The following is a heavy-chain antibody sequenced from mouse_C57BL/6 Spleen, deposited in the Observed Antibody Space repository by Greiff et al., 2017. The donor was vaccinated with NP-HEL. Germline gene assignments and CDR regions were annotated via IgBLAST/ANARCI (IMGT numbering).Heavy chain of an antibody. V-gene: IGHV1-72*01. D-gene: IGHD2-5*01. Sequence: VKPGASVKLSCKASGYTFTSYWMHWVKQRPGRGLEWIGRIDPNSGGTKYNEKFKSKATLTVDKPSSTAYMQLSSLTSEDSAVYYCARNLPTIVTVFDYWGQGTTLTVSS. CDR1: GYTFTSYW. J-gene: IGHJ2*01. CDR3: ARNLPTIVTVFDY. CDR2: IDPNSGGT.